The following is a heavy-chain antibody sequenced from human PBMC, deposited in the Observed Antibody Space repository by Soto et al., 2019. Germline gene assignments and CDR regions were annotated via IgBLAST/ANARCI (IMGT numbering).Heavy chain of an antibody. CDR3: ARGEKRITIFGVDYWFDP. CDR1: GYTFTGYY. J-gene: IGHJ5*02. Sequence: ASVKVSCKASGYTFTGYYMHWVGQAPGQGLEWMGWINPNSGGTNYAQKFQGWVTMTREPSISTAYMELSRLRSDDTAVYYCARGEKRITIFGVDYWFDPWGQGTLVTVSS. CDR2: INPNSGGT. D-gene: IGHD3-3*01. V-gene: IGHV1-2*04.